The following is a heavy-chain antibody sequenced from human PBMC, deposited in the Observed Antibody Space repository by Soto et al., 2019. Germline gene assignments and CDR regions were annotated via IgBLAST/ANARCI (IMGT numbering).Heavy chain of an antibody. Sequence: PVGSLGLACAASGFTFSIYAMAGSRQAKGKGLEWVSAISGSGGSIYYADSVKGRFTISRDNSNSTLYLQMNSLRAEDTAVYYCAQAGITGTYYYYGMDVWGQGTTVTVSS. CDR2: ISGSGGSI. CDR1: GFTFSIYA. D-gene: IGHD1-20*01. CDR3: AQAGITGTYYYYGMDV. V-gene: IGHV3-23*01. J-gene: IGHJ6*02.